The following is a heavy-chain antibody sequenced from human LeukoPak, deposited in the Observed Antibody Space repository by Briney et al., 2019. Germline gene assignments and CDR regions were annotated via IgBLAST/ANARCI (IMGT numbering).Heavy chain of an antibody. J-gene: IGHJ4*02. CDR2: ISRTSHTI. V-gene: IGHV3-48*01. CDR1: GFPFSNYD. CDR3: ARYLGGWSFDY. D-gene: IGHD6-19*01. Sequence: GGSLRLSCAASGFPFSNYDMIWVRQAPGKGLEWVSYISRTSHTIYYADSVKGRFTISRDNAKNSLYLQMNSLRVEDTAVYSCARYLGGWSFDYWGQGTLVTVSS.